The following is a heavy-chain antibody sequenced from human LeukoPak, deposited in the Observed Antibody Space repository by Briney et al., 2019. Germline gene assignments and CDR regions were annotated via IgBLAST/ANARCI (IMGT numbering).Heavy chain of an antibody. J-gene: IGHJ4*02. CDR2: IKNKANSYTT. V-gene: IGHV3-72*01. Sequence: GGSLRLSCAASGFTFSDHYMDWVRQAPGKGLEWVGRIKNKANSYTTEYAASVKGRFTVSREDSKNALYLQMNSLKTEDTAVYYCTREGRYCSSTSCYVCLDFWGQGTLLTVSS. CDR3: TREGRYCSSTSCYVCLDF. D-gene: IGHD2-2*01. CDR1: GFTFSDHY.